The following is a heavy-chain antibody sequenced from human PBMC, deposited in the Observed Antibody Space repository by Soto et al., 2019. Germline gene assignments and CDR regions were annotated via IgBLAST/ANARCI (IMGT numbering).Heavy chain of an antibody. V-gene: IGHV3-11*01. J-gene: IGHJ4*02. CDR2: IGPYGNSI. CDR1: GFSFRDYF. CDR3: ARDDHTYGVY. Sequence: GESLKISCAASGFSFRDYFMSWLRQAPGKGLEWVSYIGPYGNSIYYADSVKGRFTIARDDATKSLHLHMNSLRTDDTAVYYCARDDHTYGVYWGQGTPVTVSS. D-gene: IGHD2-21*01.